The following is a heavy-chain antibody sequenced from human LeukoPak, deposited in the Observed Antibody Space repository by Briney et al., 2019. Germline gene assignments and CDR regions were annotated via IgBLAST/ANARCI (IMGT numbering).Heavy chain of an antibody. CDR3: ARSEKNYDFWTGEDY. D-gene: IGHD3-3*01. Sequence: PGGSLRLSCAASGFTFSSYSMNWVRQAPGKGLEWVSSISSSSSYIYYADSVKGRFTISRDNAKNSVSLQMNSLRAEDTAVYYCARSEKNYDFWTGEDYWGQGTLLTVSS. J-gene: IGHJ4*02. V-gene: IGHV3-21*01. CDR1: GFTFSSYS. CDR2: ISSSSSYI.